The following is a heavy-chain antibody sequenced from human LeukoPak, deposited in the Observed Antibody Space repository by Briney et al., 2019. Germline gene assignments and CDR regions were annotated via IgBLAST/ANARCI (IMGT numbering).Heavy chain of an antibody. D-gene: IGHD3-22*01. Sequence: PGGSLRLSCAGSGFTFSSHGMDWVRQAPGKGLEWVSGISPSGDITYYADSVKGRFTISRDNSKNTVFLQMNSLRAEDTAIYHCAKDGARKYYYDSSGYLSGWFDPWGQGTLVTVSS. J-gene: IGHJ5*02. CDR3: AKDGARKYYYDSSGYLSGWFDP. CDR2: ISPSGDIT. V-gene: IGHV3-23*01. CDR1: GFTFSSHG.